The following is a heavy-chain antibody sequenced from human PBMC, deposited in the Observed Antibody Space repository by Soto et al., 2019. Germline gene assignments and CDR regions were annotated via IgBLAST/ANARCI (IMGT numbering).Heavy chain of an antibody. J-gene: IGHJ6*02. CDR1: GGTFSSYA. D-gene: IGHD3-3*01. Sequence: SVKVSCKASGGTFSSYAISWVRQAPGQGLEWMGGIIPTFGTANYAQKFQGRVTITADESTSTAYMELSSLRSEDTAVYYCARTSTIFGVVITAYYYYYGMDVWGQGTTVTVSS. CDR3: ARTSTIFGVVITAYYYYYGMDV. CDR2: IIPTFGTA. V-gene: IGHV1-69*13.